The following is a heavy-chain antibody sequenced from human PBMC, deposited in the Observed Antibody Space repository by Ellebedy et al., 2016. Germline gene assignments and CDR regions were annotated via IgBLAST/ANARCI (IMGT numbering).Heavy chain of an antibody. CDR1: GGNFSSYA. V-gene: IGHV1-69*06. CDR3: ARDVVVVAATSTYYYYYGMDV. D-gene: IGHD2-15*01. Sequence: ASVKVSCKASGGNFSSYAISWVRQAPGQGLEWMGGIIPIFGTANYAQKFQGRVTITADKSTSTAYMELSSLRSEDTAVYYCARDVVVVAATSTYYYYYGMDVWGQGTTVTVSS. J-gene: IGHJ6*02. CDR2: IIPIFGTA.